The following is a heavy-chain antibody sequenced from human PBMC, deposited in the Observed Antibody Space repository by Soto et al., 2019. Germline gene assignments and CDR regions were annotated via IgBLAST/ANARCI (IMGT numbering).Heavy chain of an antibody. V-gene: IGHV4-34*01. J-gene: IGHJ6*02. Sequence: QVQLQQWGAGLLKPSETLSLTCAVYGGSFSGYYWSWIRQPPGKGLEWIGEINHSGSTNYNPSLKSRVTISVDTSKNQFSLKLSSVTAADTAVYYCARSRRLIAARPPRLPHGMDVWGQGTTVTVSS. D-gene: IGHD6-6*01. CDR1: GGSFSGYY. CDR3: ARSRRLIAARPPRLPHGMDV. CDR2: INHSGST.